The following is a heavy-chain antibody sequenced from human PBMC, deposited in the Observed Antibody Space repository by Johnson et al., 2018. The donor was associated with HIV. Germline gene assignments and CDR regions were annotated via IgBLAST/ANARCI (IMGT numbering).Heavy chain of an antibody. CDR2: ISSSGSTK. V-gene: IGHV3-11*04. CDR1: GFTFSDYY. J-gene: IGHJ3*02. Sequence: VQLVESGGGLVKPGGSLRLSCAASGFTFSDYYMSWIRQAPGKGLEWVSYISSSGSTKYYVDSVKGRFTISRDNAKNSLYLQMNSLRAGEPAGYYCAKERCSGSYYALDAFDIWGQGTMVTVSS. CDR3: AKERCSGSYYALDAFDI. D-gene: IGHD1-26*01.